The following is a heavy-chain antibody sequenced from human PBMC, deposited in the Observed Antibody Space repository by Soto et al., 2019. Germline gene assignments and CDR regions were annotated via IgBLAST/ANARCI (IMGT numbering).Heavy chain of an antibody. CDR2: IDPSDSQT. CDR3: ARQIYDSDTGPNFQYYFDS. J-gene: IGHJ4*02. D-gene: IGHD3-22*01. Sequence: GESLKISCNGSGYIFAGYWITWVRQKPGKGLEWMGRIDPSDSQTYYSPSFRGHVTISVTKSITTVFLQWSSLRASDTAMYYCARQIYDSDTGPNFQYYFDSWGQGTPVTVSS. CDR1: GYIFAGYW. V-gene: IGHV5-10-1*01.